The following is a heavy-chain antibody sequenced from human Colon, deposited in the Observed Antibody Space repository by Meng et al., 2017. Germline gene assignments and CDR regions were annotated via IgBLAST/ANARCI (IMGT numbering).Heavy chain of an antibody. CDR1: VGSFSGYY. CDR3: AREPLRYLLGIAAAGTAPHYFDY. Sequence: QVQLQQWGAVLLKPSEPLSLTCAVYVGSFSGYYWSWIRQPPGKGLEWIGEIDHSGSTNYNPSLKSRVTISVDTSKNQFSLKLTSVTAADTAVYYCAREPLRYLLGIAAAGTAPHYFDYWGQGTLVTVSS. J-gene: IGHJ4*02. CDR2: IDHSGST. D-gene: IGHD6-13*01. V-gene: IGHV4-34*01.